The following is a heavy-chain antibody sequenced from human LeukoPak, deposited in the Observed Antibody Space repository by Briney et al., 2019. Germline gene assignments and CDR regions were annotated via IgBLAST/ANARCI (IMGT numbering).Heavy chain of an antibody. Sequence: PGGSLRLSCTASGFKSSGSSMHWVRQASGKGLEWVGRIRSQANSYATAYAASVKGRFTISRDDSDNTAYLQMNSLTTEDTAVYYCISLDYDILTGSPQGWGQGTLVTVSS. CDR2: IRSQANSYAT. D-gene: IGHD3-9*01. V-gene: IGHV3-73*01. CDR3: ISLDYDILTGSPQG. J-gene: IGHJ4*02. CDR1: GFKSSGSS.